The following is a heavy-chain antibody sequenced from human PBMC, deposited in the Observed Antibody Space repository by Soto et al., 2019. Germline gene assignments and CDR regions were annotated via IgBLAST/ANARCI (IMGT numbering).Heavy chain of an antibody. D-gene: IGHD4-17*01. CDR1: GGSISSGGYS. CDR2: IYHSGST. Sequence: QLQLQESGSGLVKPSQTLSLTCAVSGGSISSGGYSWSWIRQPPGKGLEWIGYIYHSGSTYYNPSLKSRVTISVDMSKNQFSLKLSSVTAADTAVYYCARAERDYGGNSGAFDIWGQGTMVPVSS. CDR3: ARAERDYGGNSGAFDI. J-gene: IGHJ3*02. V-gene: IGHV4-30-2*01.